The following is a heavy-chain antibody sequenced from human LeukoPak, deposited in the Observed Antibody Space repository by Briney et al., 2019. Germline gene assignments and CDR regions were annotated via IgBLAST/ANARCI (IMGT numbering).Heavy chain of an antibody. CDR2: INPNSGGT. D-gene: IGHD3-10*01. Sequence: VASVKVSCKASGYTFTDYFMHWVRQAPGQGLEWMGWINPNSGGTNYAQKFQGRVTMTRDTSISTAYMELSRLRSDDTAVYYCARDFVPDYGSGMGGFDPWGQGTLVTVSS. V-gene: IGHV1-2*02. CDR3: ARDFVPDYGSGMGGFDP. CDR1: GYTFTDYF. J-gene: IGHJ5*02.